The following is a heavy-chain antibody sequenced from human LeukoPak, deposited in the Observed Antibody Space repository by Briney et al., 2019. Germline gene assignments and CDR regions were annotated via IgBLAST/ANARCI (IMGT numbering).Heavy chain of an antibody. J-gene: IGHJ5*02. CDR2: INPNSGGT. CDR1: GYTFTGYY. Sequence: ASVKVSCKASGYTFTGYYMHWVRQAPGQGLERMGWINPNSGGTNYAQKFQGRVTMTRDTSISTAYIELSRLRSDDTAVYYCARGIAVYGDYELYNWFDPWGQGTLVTVSS. CDR3: ARGIAVYGDYELYNWFDP. V-gene: IGHV1-2*02. D-gene: IGHD4-17*01.